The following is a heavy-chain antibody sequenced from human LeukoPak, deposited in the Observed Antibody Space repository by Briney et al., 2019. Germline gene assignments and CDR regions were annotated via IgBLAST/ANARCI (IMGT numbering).Heavy chain of an antibody. CDR3: ARGAYDFWSGRSFDI. J-gene: IGHJ3*02. CDR2: ISSSSSYI. Sequence: GGSLRLSCAASGFTFSSYSMNWVRQAPGKGLEWVPSISSSSSYIYYADSVKGRFTISRDNAKNSLYLQMNSLRAEDTAVYYCARGAYDFWSGRSFDIWGQGTMVTVSS. D-gene: IGHD3-3*01. V-gene: IGHV3-21*01. CDR1: GFTFSSYS.